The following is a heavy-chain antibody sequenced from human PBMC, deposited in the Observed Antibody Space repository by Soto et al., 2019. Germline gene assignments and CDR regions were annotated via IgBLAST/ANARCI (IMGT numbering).Heavy chain of an antibody. J-gene: IGHJ3*02. Sequence: PGGSLRLSCAASGFTFSSYGMHWVRQAPGKGLEWVAVIWYDGSNKYYADSVKGRFTISRDNSKNTLYLQMNSLRAEDTAVYYCARDSHGNHAFDIWGQGTMVTVSS. CDR2: IWYDGSNK. CDR3: ARDSHGNHAFDI. V-gene: IGHV3-33*01. CDR1: GFTFSSYG. D-gene: IGHD1-1*01.